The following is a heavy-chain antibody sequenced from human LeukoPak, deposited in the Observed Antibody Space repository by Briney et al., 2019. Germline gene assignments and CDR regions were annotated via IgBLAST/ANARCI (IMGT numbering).Heavy chain of an antibody. Sequence: PGRSLRLSCAASGFTFSSYGMHWVRQAPGKGLEWVAVISYDGSNKYYADSVKGRFTISRDNSKNTLYLQMNSLRAEDTAVYYCAKFELDCSSTSCYGQPYDYWGQGTLVTVSS. CDR2: ISYDGSNK. D-gene: IGHD2-2*01. CDR1: GFTFSSYG. CDR3: AKFELDCSSTSCYGQPYDY. J-gene: IGHJ4*02. V-gene: IGHV3-30*18.